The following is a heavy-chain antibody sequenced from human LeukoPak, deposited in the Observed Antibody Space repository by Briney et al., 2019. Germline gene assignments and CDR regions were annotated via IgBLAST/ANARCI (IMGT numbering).Heavy chain of an antibody. CDR1: GYTFTSYG. V-gene: IGHV1-18*01. D-gene: IGHD6-19*01. J-gene: IGHJ4*02. Sequence: ASVKVSCKASGYTFTSYGISWVRQAPGQGLERMGWISAYNGNTNYAQKLQGRVTMTTDTSTSTAYMELRSLRSDDTAVYFCARDLGIAVAGTWGYWGQGTLVTVSS. CDR2: ISAYNGNT. CDR3: ARDLGIAVAGTWGY.